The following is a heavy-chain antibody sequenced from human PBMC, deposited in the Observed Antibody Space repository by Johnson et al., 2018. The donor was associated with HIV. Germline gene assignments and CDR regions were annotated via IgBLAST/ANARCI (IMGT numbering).Heavy chain of an antibody. V-gene: IGHV3-64*01. Sequence: VKLVESGGGLVQPGGSLRLSCAASGFTFSNYAMHWVRQAPGKGLEYVSAISPDGGTSYYANSVEGRFTISRDNSKNMLYLQMGSLRNEDMAVYYCAGKSMTIWGQGTMVTVSS. CDR3: AGKSMTI. J-gene: IGHJ3*02. CDR2: ISPDGGTS. D-gene: IGHD2-8*01. CDR1: GFTFSNYA.